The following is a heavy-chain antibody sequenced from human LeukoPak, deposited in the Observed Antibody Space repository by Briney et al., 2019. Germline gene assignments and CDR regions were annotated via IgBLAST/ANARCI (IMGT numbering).Heavy chain of an antibody. Sequence: GGSLRLSCAASGFTLDDYAMHWVPQAPGKGLEWVSGISWNSGSIGYADSVKGRFTISRDNAKNSLYLQMNSLRAEDTAVYYCARVVAATRDYYYYYYMDVWGKGTTVTVSS. V-gene: IGHV3-9*01. CDR1: GFTLDDYA. CDR3: ARVVAATRDYYYYYYMDV. J-gene: IGHJ6*03. CDR2: ISWNSGSI. D-gene: IGHD2-15*01.